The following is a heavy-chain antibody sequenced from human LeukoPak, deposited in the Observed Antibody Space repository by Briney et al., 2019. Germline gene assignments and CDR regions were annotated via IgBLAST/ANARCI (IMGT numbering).Heavy chain of an antibody. CDR1: GYTFTSYG. Sequence: GASVKVSCKASGYTFTSYGISWVRQAPGQGLEWMGWISAYNGNTNYAQKLQGRVTMTTDTSTSTAYMELRSLRSDDTAVYYCARALVPLDYYGSGSYLDYWGQGTLVTVSS. V-gene: IGHV1-18*01. CDR3: ARALVPLDYYGSGSYLDY. D-gene: IGHD3-10*01. CDR2: ISAYNGNT. J-gene: IGHJ4*02.